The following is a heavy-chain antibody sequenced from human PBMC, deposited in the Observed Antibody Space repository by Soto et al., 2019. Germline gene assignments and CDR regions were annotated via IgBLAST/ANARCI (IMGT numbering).Heavy chain of an antibody. CDR1: GFTFSDYY. V-gene: IGHV3-11*01. J-gene: IGHJ4*02. Sequence: QVQLVESGGGLVKPGAPLRLSCAASGFTFSDYYMSWIRQAPGKGLEWISFISSGGDRIYYADSVKGRFTISRDNAKNSLYLQMNSLRAEDTAVYYCATDGEDYGAGGLDYWGQGTLLTVSS. CDR3: ATDGEDYGAGGLDY. CDR2: ISSGGDRI. D-gene: IGHD4-17*01.